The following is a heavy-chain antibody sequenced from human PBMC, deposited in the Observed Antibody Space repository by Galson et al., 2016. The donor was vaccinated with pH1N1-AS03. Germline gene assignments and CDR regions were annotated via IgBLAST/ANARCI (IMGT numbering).Heavy chain of an antibody. D-gene: IGHD2-15*01. CDR1: GDSVSSNIDA. CDR2: TYWRSKWNI. V-gene: IGHV6-1*01. CDR3: ARGRYSVFDI. J-gene: IGHJ3*02. Sequence: CAISGDSVSSNIDAWNWFRHSPSRGLEWLGRTYWRSKWNIDYALSLKSRITINPDTSKNQFSLQLTSVIPDDTAVYCARGRYSVFDIWGQGAKVTVSS.